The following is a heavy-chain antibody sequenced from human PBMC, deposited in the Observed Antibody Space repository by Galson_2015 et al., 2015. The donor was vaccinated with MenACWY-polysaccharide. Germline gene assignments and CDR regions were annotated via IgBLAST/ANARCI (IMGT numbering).Heavy chain of an antibody. J-gene: IGHJ3*02. CDR2: INPSSGNT. CDR3: ARVGYYDSSGYSLNAFDI. V-gene: IGHV1-8*01. CDR1: GYTFISYD. Sequence: SVKVSCKASGYTFISYDFNWVRQAPGQGLEWMGWINPSSGNTGYAQKFQGRVTMTRNTSISTAYMELSSLRSEDTAVYYCARVGYYDSSGYSLNAFDIWGQGTMVTVSS. D-gene: IGHD3-22*01.